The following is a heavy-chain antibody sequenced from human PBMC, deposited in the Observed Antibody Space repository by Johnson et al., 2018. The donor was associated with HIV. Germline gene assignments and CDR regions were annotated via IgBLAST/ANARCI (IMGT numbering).Heavy chain of an antibody. D-gene: IGHD2-21*02. J-gene: IGHJ3*01. V-gene: IGHV3-23*04. CDR3: VRVGKYCGGDCYSGVDGFDL. CDR2: VSSSGGST. Sequence: VQLVESGGGLVQPGGSLRLSCSASGFTFSIYAMSWVRQAPGKGLEWVSTVSSSGGSTYYTDSVKGRFTISRDNSKKTLYLQVNSLRAEDTAIYYCVRVGKYCGGDCYSGVDGFDLWDQGTKVTVSA. CDR1: GFTFSIYA.